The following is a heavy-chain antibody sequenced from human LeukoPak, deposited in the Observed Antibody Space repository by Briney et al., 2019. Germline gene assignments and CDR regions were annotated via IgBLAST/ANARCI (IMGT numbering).Heavy chain of an antibody. Sequence: QAGGSLRLSCAASGFTFSSYGMHWVRQAPGKGLEWVAFIRYDGSNKYYADSVKGRFTISRDNSKNTLYLQMNSLRAEDTAVYYCARDGGYCSSISCHFDYWGQGTLVTVSS. CDR3: ARDGGYCSSISCHFDY. V-gene: IGHV3-30*02. CDR2: IRYDGSNK. D-gene: IGHD2-2*01. CDR1: GFTFSSYG. J-gene: IGHJ4*02.